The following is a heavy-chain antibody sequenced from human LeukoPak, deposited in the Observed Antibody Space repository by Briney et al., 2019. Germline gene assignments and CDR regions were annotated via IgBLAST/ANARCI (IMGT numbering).Heavy chain of an antibody. CDR2: ISYDGSNK. CDR1: GFTFSSYG. V-gene: IGHV3-30*18. Sequence: PGRSLRLSCAASGFTFSSYGMHWVRQAPGKGLEWVAVISYDGSNKYYADSVKGRFTISSDNSKNTLYLQMNSLRAEDTAVYYCAKDRGSGSSSYYYYGMDVWGKGTTITVSS. CDR3: AKDRGSGSSSYYYYGMDV. D-gene: IGHD3-10*01. J-gene: IGHJ6*04.